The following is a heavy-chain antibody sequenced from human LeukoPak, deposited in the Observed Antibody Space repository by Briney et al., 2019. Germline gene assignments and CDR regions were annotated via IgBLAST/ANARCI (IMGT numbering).Heavy chain of an antibody. CDR3: AREPYYSPSGSFSRSGNLGYGMDV. D-gene: IGHD3-10*01. Sequence: PSQTLSLTCTVSGGSINTGGSYWSWVRQHPGKGLEWIGHISSSGTTYHNPSLKSRVIMSLDASKKYFSLKLSSVTAADTAVYYCAREPYYSPSGSFSRSGNLGYGMDVWGQGTTVTVSS. CDR2: ISSSGTT. J-gene: IGHJ6*02. V-gene: IGHV4-31*03. CDR1: GGSINTGGSY.